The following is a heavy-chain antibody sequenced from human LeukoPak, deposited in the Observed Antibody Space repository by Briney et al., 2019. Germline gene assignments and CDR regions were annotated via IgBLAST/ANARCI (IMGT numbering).Heavy chain of an antibody. Sequence: GGSLRLSCAASGFTFSTYWMSWVRQAPGKGLEYVSGITASGSGTSYADSVKGRFTISRDNSNNTLFLQMNSLRAEDTAVYYCTKIAGPTAYWGQGTLVTVSS. V-gene: IGHV3-23*01. J-gene: IGHJ4*02. CDR3: TKIAGPTAY. CDR2: ITASGSGT. D-gene: IGHD4-17*01. CDR1: GFTFSTYW.